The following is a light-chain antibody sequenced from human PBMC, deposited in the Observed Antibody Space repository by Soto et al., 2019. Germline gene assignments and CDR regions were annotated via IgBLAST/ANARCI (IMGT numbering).Light chain of an antibody. CDR1: QSVGTS. V-gene: IGKV3-11*01. Sequence: DIVLTQSPATLSLSPGERASLSCRASQSVGTSLAWYQQRPGQAPRLLLSAASTRATGIPARFSGSGTGTDFTLXXXGXXXXXVAVYYCQQRVNWPPRDTFGQGTKLEXK. CDR3: QQRVNWPPRDT. CDR2: AAS. J-gene: IGKJ2*01.